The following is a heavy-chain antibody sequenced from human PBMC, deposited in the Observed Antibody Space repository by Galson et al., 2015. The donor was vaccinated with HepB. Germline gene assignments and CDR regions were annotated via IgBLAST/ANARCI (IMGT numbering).Heavy chain of an antibody. D-gene: IGHD3-3*01. CDR3: ARGSLPYSYDFWSGYWTRDYYYYGMDV. V-gene: IGHV6-1*01. Sequence: CAISGDSVSSNSAAWNWIRQSPSRGLEWLGRTYYRSKWYNDYAVSVKSRTTINPDTSKNQFSLQLNSVTPEDTAVYYCARGSLPYSYDFWSGYWTRDYYYYGMDVWGQGTTVTVSS. CDR1: GDSVSSNSAA. J-gene: IGHJ6*02. CDR2: TYYRSKWYN.